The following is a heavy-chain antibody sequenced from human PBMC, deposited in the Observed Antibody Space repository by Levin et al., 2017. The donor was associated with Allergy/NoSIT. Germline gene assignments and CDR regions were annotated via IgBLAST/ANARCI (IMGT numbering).Heavy chain of an antibody. V-gene: IGHV3-15*01. CDR3: TTEGYTYGYHSFDT. CDR1: GFTLCNAW. D-gene: IGHD5-18*01. J-gene: IGHJ3*02. CDR2: IKGTTDGGTT. Sequence: LSLTCAASGFTLCNAWMSWVRQAPGEGLEWVGRIKGTTDGGTTDYAAPVKGRFTISRDDSKNSLYLQMNSLKTEDTAVYFCTTEGYTYGYHSFDTLGQGTMVTVSS.